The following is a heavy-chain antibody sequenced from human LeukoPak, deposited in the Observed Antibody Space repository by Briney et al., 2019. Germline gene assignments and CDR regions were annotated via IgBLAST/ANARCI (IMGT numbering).Heavy chain of an antibody. CDR1: GFTFDDYA. Sequence: GGSLRLSCAASGFTFDDYAMHWVRQAPGKGLEWVSGISWNSGSIGYADSVKGRFTISRDNAKNSLYLQMNSLRAEDTAVYYCARGQQPSWDYYYYYMDVWGKGTTVTVSS. J-gene: IGHJ6*03. CDR3: ARGQQPSWDYYYYYMDV. CDR2: ISWNSGSI. V-gene: IGHV3-9*01. D-gene: IGHD6-13*01.